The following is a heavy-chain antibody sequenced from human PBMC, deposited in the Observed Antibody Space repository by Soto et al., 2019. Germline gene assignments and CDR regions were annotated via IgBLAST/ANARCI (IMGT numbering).Heavy chain of an antibody. J-gene: IGHJ4*02. CDR3: ARAPIVGAPIDY. CDR2: INHSGST. V-gene: IGHV4-34*01. Sequence: PSETLSLTCPVSGCFVNSDTHSWSWLRQPPGKGLEWIGEINHSGSTNYNPSLKSRVTISVDTSKNQFSLKLSSVTAADTAVYYCARAPIVGAPIDYWGQGTLVTVSA. CDR1: GCFVNSDTHS. D-gene: IGHD1-26*01.